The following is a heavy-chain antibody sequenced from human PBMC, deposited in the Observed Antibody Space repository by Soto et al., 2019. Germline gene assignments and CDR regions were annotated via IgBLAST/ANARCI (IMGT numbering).Heavy chain of an antibody. CDR1: GFTFSSYS. CDR3: ARVLRYFDWLPGRGAFDI. V-gene: IGHV3-48*01. D-gene: IGHD3-9*01. Sequence: GGSLRLSCAASGFTFSSYSMNWVRQAPGKGLEWVSYISSSSSTIYYADSVKGRFTISRDNAKNSLYLQMNSLRAEDTAVYYCARVLRYFDWLPGRGAFDIWGQGTMVTVSS. CDR2: ISSSSSTI. J-gene: IGHJ3*02.